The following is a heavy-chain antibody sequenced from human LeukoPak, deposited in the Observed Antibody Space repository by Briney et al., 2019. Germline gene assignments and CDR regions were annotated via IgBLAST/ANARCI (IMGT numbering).Heavy chain of an antibody. CDR2: IFHTGST. Sequence: SETLSLTCNVSGYSISSGYFWGWIRQPPGKGLEWIGCIFHTGSTYYNPSLKSRVTISVDTSKNQFSLKLISVTAADTAVYYCARGVGSGYTDYWGQGALVTVSS. D-gene: IGHD3-22*01. CDR1: GYSISSGYF. V-gene: IGHV4-38-2*02. J-gene: IGHJ4*02. CDR3: ARGVGSGYTDY.